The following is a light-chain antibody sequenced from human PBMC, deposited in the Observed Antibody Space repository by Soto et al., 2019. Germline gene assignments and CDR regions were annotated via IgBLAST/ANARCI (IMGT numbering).Light chain of an antibody. J-gene: IGKJ5*01. CDR3: QQGNSVPPIT. Sequence: IQLTQSPSSVSASVGDRVTITCRASQGISNWLACYQQKAGKAPKLLIYAATNMQSGVPSRFSGSGSGTDFTLTISSMQPEDFAIYYCQQGNSVPPITFGQGTRLEIK. V-gene: IGKV1-12*01. CDR2: AAT. CDR1: QGISNW.